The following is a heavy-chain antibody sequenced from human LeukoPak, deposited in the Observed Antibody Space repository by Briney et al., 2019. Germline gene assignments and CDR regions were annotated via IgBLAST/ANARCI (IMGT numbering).Heavy chain of an antibody. CDR2: ISYDGSNK. D-gene: IGHD1-26*01. CDR3: ARGEVGATTWFGDY. J-gene: IGHJ4*02. V-gene: IGHV3-30-3*01. Sequence: PGRSLRLSCAASGSTFSSYAMHWVRQAPGKGLEWVAVISYDGSNKYYADSVKGRFTISRDNSKNTLYLQMNSLRAEDTAVYYCARGEVGATTWFGDYWGQGTLVTVSS. CDR1: GSTFSSYA.